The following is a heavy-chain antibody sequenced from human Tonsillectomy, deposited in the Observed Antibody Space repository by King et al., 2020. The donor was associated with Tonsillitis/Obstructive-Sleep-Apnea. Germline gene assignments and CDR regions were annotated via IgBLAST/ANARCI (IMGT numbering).Heavy chain of an antibody. D-gene: IGHD5-24*01. J-gene: IGHJ4*02. V-gene: IGHV7-4-1*02. CDR1: GYTFTSYA. CDR2: INTNTGNP. CDR3: VRDRSDPLLHLVVGFDY. Sequence: VQLVQSGSELKKPGASVKVSCKASGYTFTSYAMNWVRQAPGQGLEWMGWINTNTGNPTYAQGFTGRFVFSLDTSVSTAYLQISSLKAEDTAVYYCVRDRSDPLLHLVVGFDYWGQGTLVTVSS.